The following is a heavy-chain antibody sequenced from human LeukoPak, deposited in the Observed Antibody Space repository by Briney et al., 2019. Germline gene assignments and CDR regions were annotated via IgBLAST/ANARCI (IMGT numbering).Heavy chain of an antibody. D-gene: IGHD3-3*01. V-gene: IGHV4-38-2*02. CDR3: ARLSTGGAIFGVVIV. CDR1: GYSISSGYY. CDR2: IYHSGST. Sequence: PSETLSLTCTVSGYSISSGYYWGWIRQPPGKGLEWIGSIYHSGSTYYNPSLKSRVTISVDTSKNQFSLKLSSVTAADTAVYYCARLSTGGAIFGVVIVWGQGTLVTVSS. J-gene: IGHJ4*02.